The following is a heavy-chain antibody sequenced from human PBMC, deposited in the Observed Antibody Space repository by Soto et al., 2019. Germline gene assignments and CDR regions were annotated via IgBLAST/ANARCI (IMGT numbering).Heavy chain of an antibody. CDR2: IYWDDDQ. D-gene: IGHD5-12*01. CDR1: GFSLDTSGVG. CDR3: ARRRIYNGYDS. J-gene: IGHJ4*02. Sequence: QITLKESGPTLVKPTQTLTLTCTFSGFSLDTSGVGVGWIRQAPGEALEWLGVIYWDDDQRYSPALRNRPTITKDTSKNQVVLTMTNMNPVDAGTYYCARRRIYNGYDSWGQGTLVTVSS. V-gene: IGHV2-5*02.